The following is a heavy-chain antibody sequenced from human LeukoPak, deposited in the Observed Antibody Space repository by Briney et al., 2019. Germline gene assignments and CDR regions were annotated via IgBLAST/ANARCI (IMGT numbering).Heavy chain of an antibody. D-gene: IGHD3-22*01. J-gene: IGHJ3*02. V-gene: IGHV3-30-3*01. CDR3: TTDYYYDSSGYYPSDAFDI. Sequence: GGSLRLSCTASEFTFSSYAMHWVRQTPGKGLEWVALVSYDGGNEYYADSVKGRFTISRDNSKNMLYLQMNSLKTEDTAVYYCTTDYYYDSSGYYPSDAFDIWGQGTMVTVSS. CDR2: VSYDGGNE. CDR1: EFTFSSYA.